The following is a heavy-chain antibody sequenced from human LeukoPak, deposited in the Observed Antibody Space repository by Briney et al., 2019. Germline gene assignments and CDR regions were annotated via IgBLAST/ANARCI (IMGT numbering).Heavy chain of an antibody. J-gene: IGHJ4*02. CDR2: IHYSGST. D-gene: IGHD3-16*01. CDR1: GGSISSSTYY. CDR3: TRAVITFGAAVAKGFDC. Sequence: SETLSLTCTVSGGSISSSTYYWGWIRKPPGKGLEWIGTIHYSGSTYYNPSLKSRVTISVDTSKNQFSLNLSSVTAADTAVYYCTRAVITFGAAVAKGFDCWGQGTLVTVSS. V-gene: IGHV4-39*07.